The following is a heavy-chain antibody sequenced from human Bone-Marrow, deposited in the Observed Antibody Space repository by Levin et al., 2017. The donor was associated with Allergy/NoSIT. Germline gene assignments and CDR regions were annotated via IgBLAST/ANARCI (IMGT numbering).Heavy chain of an antibody. D-gene: IGHD3-3*01. CDR2: ISAYNGNT. J-gene: IGHJ4*02. CDR3: ARDRYYDFWSGYYSTLHLDY. CDR1: GYTFTSYG. V-gene: IGHV1-18*01. Sequence: GESLKISCQASGYTFTSYGISWVRQAPGQGLEWMGWISAYNGNTNYAQKLQGRVTMTTDTSTSTAYMELRSLRSDDTAVYYCARDRYYDFWSGYYSTLHLDYWGQGTLVTVSS.